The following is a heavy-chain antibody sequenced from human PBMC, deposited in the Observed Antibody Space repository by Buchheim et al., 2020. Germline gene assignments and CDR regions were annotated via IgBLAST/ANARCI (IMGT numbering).Heavy chain of an antibody. D-gene: IGHD3-3*01. CDR1: GFTFSSYE. CDR3: ARGYDFWSGYYTGDGYYYYYGMDV. CDR2: ISSSGSTI. J-gene: IGHJ6*02. Sequence: EVQLVESGGGLVQPGGSLRLSCAASGFTFSSYEMNWVRQAPGKGLEWVSYISSSGSTIYYADSVKGRLTISRDNAKNSLYLQMNSLRAEDTAVYYCARGYDFWSGYYTGDGYYYYYGMDVWGQGTT. V-gene: IGHV3-48*03.